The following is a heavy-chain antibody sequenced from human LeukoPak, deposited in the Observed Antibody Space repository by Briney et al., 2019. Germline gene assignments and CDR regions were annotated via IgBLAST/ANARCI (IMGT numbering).Heavy chain of an antibody. CDR3: ARAAADILTGYPNAFGY. CDR1: GGSISSYY. CDR2: IYYSGST. J-gene: IGHJ4*02. Sequence: SETLSLTCTVSGGSISSYYWSWIRQPPGKGLKWIGYIYYSGSTNYNPSLKSRVTISVDTSKNQFSLKLSSVTAADTAVYYCARAAADILTGYPNAFGYWGQGTLVTASS. V-gene: IGHV4-59*01. D-gene: IGHD3-9*01.